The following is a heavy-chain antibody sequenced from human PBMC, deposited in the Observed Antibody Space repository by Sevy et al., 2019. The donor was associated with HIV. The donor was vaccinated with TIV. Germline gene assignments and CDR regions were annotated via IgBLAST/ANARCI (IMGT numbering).Heavy chain of an antibody. Sequence: GGSLRLSCAASGFPFSSYAMSWVRQAPGKGLEWVSAIGGSGVSTYYADSVKGRFTISRDNSKNTLYLQINSLRAEDTAVYYCAKDRAAIVGDAFDIWGQGTMVTVSS. CDR2: IGGSGVST. J-gene: IGHJ3*02. CDR1: GFPFSSYA. V-gene: IGHV3-23*01. D-gene: IGHD5-18*01. CDR3: AKDRAAIVGDAFDI.